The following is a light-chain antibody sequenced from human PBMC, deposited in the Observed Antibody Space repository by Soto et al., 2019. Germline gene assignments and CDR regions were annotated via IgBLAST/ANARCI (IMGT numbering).Light chain of an antibody. CDR1: QSVSNNY. V-gene: IGKV3-20*01. J-gene: IGKJ1*01. Sequence: EIVLTQSPGTVSVSPGERVTLSCRASQSVSNNYLAWYQQKPGQAPRLLIYGASNRATGIPDRFSGSGSGTDFTLTICRLEPEDFAVYYCQQYGSSGTFGQGTKVEIK. CDR3: QQYGSSGT. CDR2: GAS.